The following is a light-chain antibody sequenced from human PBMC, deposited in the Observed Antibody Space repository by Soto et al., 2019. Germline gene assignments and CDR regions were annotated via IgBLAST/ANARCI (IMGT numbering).Light chain of an antibody. CDR3: QPFDPKPLP. CDR1: QGIGTA. J-gene: IGKJ4*01. Sequence: IQLTQSPSTLSASVGDRVTITCRASQGIGTALAWYHQRPGNSPDLLVHDASTLQSGVPSRFSGSGSKTALSLTMSGLQPEDFGLHYCQPFDPKPLPFGGGTRVEIK. CDR2: DAS. V-gene: IGKV1-13*02.